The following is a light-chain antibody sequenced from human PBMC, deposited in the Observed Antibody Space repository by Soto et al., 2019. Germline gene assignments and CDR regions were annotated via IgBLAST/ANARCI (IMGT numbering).Light chain of an antibody. CDR1: QSVTSNY. V-gene: IGKV3-20*01. J-gene: IGKJ1*01. Sequence: IVLTQSTGTPSLSPGERATLSCRASQSVTSNYLAWYQQKPGQAPGLLIYDTSTRASGVPDRFSGSGSGTELTLTISRLEPEDFAVYYCQQYGTSPQTFGQGTKVDIK. CDR3: QQYGTSPQT. CDR2: DTS.